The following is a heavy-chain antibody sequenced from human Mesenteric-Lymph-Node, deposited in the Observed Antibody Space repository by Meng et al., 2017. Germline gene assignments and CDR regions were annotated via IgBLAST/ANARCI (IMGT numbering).Heavy chain of an antibody. CDR2: ISNSYKT. Sequence: QLHLQEAGPGLVQPSGTLSLACVVSGDSIVNSKWWSWLRQSPGKGPEWIGEISNSYKTVYSPSLKSRVRISLDKSNNQFSLTLRSVTTADTALYFCARFDFWSGSYSFDYWGHGILVTVSS. V-gene: IGHV4-4*02. D-gene: IGHD3-3*01. CDR3: ARFDFWSGSYSFDY. J-gene: IGHJ4*01. CDR1: GDSIVNSKW.